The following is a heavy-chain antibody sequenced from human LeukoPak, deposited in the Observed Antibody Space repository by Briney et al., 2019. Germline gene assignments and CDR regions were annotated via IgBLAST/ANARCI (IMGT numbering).Heavy chain of an antibody. CDR2: INHSGTI. V-gene: IGHV4-34*01. Sequence: GSLRLSCAASGFTFSSYSMNWVRQAPGKGLEWIAEINHSGTITYKPSLKSRLTISADTSKNQFSLKVSSVTAADTAVYYCARYCGSENYCISYWGQGTLVTVSS. D-gene: IGHD3-10*01. CDR1: GFTFSSYS. CDR3: ARYCGSENYCISY. J-gene: IGHJ4*01.